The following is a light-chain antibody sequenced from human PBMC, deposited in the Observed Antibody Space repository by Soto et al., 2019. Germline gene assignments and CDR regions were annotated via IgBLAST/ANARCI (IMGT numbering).Light chain of an antibody. CDR2: LGS. V-gene: IGKV2-28*01. CDR1: QSLLDTTGYNF. CDR3: MQDLQTPWT. Sequence: DIVMTQSPLSLPVTPGEPASISCRSSQSLLDTTGYNFLEWYLQKPGQSPQLLIYLGSNRASGVPDRFGGSGSATDFTLKISRVEAEDVGVYYCMQDLQTPWTFGQGTKVDIK. J-gene: IGKJ1*01.